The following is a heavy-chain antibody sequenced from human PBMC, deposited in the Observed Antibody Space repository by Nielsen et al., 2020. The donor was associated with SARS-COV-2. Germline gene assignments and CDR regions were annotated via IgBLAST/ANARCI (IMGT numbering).Heavy chain of an antibody. V-gene: IGHV3-30*18. CDR1: GFTFSSYG. CDR2: ISYDGSNK. J-gene: IGHJ4*02. Sequence: GGSLRLSCAASGFTFSSYGMHWVRQAPGKGLEWVAVISYDGSNKYYADSVKGRFTISRDNSKNTLYLQMNSLRAEDTAVYYCAKDNSGYSYGEFDYWGQGTLVTVSS. CDR3: AKDNSGYSYGEFDY. D-gene: IGHD5-18*01.